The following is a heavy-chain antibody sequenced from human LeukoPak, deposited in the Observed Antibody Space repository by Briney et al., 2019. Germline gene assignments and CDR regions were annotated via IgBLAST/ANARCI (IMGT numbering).Heavy chain of an antibody. D-gene: IGHD5-18*01. Sequence: SETLSLTCTVSGGSISSYYWSWIRQPPGKGLEWIGYIYYSGSTNYNPSLKSRVTISVDTSKNQFSLKLSSVAAADTAVYYCARQAAMASNFDYWGQGTLVTVSS. CDR1: GGSISSYY. J-gene: IGHJ4*02. CDR3: ARQAAMASNFDY. V-gene: IGHV4-59*08. CDR2: IYYSGST.